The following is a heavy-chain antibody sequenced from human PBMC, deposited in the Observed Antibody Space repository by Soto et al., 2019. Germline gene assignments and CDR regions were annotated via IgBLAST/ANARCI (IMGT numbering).Heavy chain of an antibody. Sequence: GGSLRLSCAASGFTFSSYSMNWVRQAPGKGLEWVSYISSSSSTIYYADSVKGRFTISRDNAKNSLYLQMNSLRAEDTAVYYCHRDGTRNCIGGSCYSIWYFQHCGQGTLVPVSS. CDR2: ISSSSSTI. V-gene: IGHV3-48*01. J-gene: IGHJ1*01. CDR3: HRDGTRNCIGGSCYSIWYFQH. D-gene: IGHD2-15*01. CDR1: GFTFSSYS.